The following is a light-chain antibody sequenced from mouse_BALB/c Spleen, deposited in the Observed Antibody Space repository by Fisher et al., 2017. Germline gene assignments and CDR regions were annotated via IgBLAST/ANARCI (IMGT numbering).Light chain of an antibody. CDR2: STS. CDR3: HQYHRSPFT. J-gene: IGKJ4*01. V-gene: IGKV4-61*01. Sequence: IVMTQTTAIMSASPGEKVTMTCSASSSVSYMYWYQQKPGSSPKLWIYSTSNLASGVPARFSGSGSGTSYSLTISSMEAEDAATYYCHQYHRSPFTFGSGTKLEIK. CDR1: SSVSY.